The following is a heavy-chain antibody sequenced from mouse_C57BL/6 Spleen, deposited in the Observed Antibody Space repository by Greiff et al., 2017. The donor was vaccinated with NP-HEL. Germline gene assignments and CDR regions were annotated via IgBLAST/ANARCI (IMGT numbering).Heavy chain of an antibody. CDR1: GYSITSGYY. V-gene: IGHV3-6*01. CDR2: ISYDGSN. J-gene: IGHJ2*01. D-gene: IGHD2-3*01. Sequence: EVKLMESGPGLVKPSQSLSLTCSVTGYSITSGYYWNWIRQFPGNKLEWMGYISYDGSNNYNPSLKNRISITRDTSKNQFFLKLNSVTTEDTATYYCARDLLYDGYYFDYWGQGTTLTVSS. CDR3: ARDLLYDGYYFDY.